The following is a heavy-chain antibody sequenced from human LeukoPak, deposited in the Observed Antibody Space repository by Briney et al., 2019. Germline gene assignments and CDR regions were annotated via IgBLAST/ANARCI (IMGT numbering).Heavy chain of an antibody. CDR3: ARDTVATTFDY. Sequence: PGGSLRLSCVASGFTFNNYAMSWVRQAPGKGLEWVSSISGSGGSTYYADSVRGRFTISRDNAKNSLYLQMNSLRAEDTAVYYCARDTVATTFDYWGQGTVVTVSS. V-gene: IGHV3-23*01. CDR2: ISGSGGST. J-gene: IGHJ4*02. D-gene: IGHD5-12*01. CDR1: GFTFNNYA.